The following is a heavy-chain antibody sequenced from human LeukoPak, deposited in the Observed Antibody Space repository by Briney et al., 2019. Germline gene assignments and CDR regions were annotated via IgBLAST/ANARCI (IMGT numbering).Heavy chain of an antibody. V-gene: IGHV3-48*01. CDR3: ATAPGYYYDSSGPDY. D-gene: IGHD3-22*01. CDR1: GFTFSSYS. CDR2: ISSSSSTI. Sequence: GGSLRLSCAASGFTFSSYSMNWVRQAPGKGLEWVSYISSSSSTIYYADSVKGRFTISRDNAKNSPYLKLNSLRAQDTAVYYCATAPGYYYDSSGPDYWGQGTLVTVSS. J-gene: IGHJ4*02.